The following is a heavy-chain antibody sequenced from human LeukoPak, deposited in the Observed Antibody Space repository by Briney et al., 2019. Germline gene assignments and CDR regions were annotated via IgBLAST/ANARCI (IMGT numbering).Heavy chain of an antibody. Sequence: GGSLILSCAASGFTFSRYWMSWVRQAPGKGLEWVASIKEDGSEKNYVDSLKGRFSISRDNARNSLHLQMNSLRAEDTAEYYCARIGYSGSSFDYWGQGTLVTVSS. CDR3: ARIGYSGSSFDY. J-gene: IGHJ4*02. CDR1: GFTFSRYW. V-gene: IGHV3-7*05. CDR2: IKEDGSEK. D-gene: IGHD6-13*01.